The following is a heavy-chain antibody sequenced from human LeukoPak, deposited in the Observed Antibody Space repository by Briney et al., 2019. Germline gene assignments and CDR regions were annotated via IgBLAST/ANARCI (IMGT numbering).Heavy chain of an antibody. V-gene: IGHV3-23*01. CDR2: ISGSGGST. CDR1: GFTFSGYA. D-gene: IGHD5-18*01. J-gene: IGHJ1*01. CDR3: AKDRRYSYGQTEYFQH. Sequence: GGSLRLSCAASGFTFSGYAMSWVRQAPGKGLEWVSAISGSGGSTYYADSVKGRFTISRDNSKNTLYLQMNSLRAEDTAVYYCAKDRRYSYGQTEYFQHWGQGTLVTVSS.